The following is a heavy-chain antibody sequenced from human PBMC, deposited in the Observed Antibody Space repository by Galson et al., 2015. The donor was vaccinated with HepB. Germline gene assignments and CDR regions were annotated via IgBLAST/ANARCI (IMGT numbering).Heavy chain of an antibody. CDR3: ARDFGGNSGYFGG. CDR1: GFTFSNYN. Sequence: SLRLSCAASGFTFSNYNFNWVRQAPGKGLEWVSSISGRSTYIYYADSVRGRFTISRDNSKNSLFLQMNSLRAEDTAFYYCARDFGGNSGYFGGWGQGTQVTVSS. V-gene: IGHV3-21*03. D-gene: IGHD4-23*01. CDR2: ISGRSTYI. J-gene: IGHJ4*02.